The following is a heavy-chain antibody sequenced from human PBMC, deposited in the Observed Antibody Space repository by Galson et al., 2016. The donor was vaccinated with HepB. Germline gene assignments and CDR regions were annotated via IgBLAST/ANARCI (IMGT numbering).Heavy chain of an antibody. CDR2: IYSGGST. V-gene: IGHV3-53*01. CDR3: VREILLVVGYYGMDV. Sequence: SLRLSCAVSGFTVGNNFMTWVRQAPGKGLEWVSVIYSGGSTKYADSVRGRFTLSRENAKNSLYLQMNSLRVGDTAVYYCVREILLVVGYYGMDVWGQGTTVTVSS. J-gene: IGHJ6*02. CDR1: GFTVGNNF. D-gene: IGHD5-18*01.